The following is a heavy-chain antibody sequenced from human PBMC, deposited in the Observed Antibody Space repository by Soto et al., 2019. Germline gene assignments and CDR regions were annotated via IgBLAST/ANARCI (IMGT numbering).Heavy chain of an antibody. CDR2: ISAAGDP. J-gene: IGHJ6*02. V-gene: IGHV3-13*05. Sequence: EVQLVESGGGLVQPGGSLRLSCEASGFTFRNYGMHWVRQGTGKGLEWVSGISAAGDPDYADSVEGRFTISRENAQNSFFLQMNSLSVGDTAVYYCARTDRDFYGLDVWGQGTTVIVSS. CDR3: ARTDRDFYGLDV. CDR1: GFTFRNYG.